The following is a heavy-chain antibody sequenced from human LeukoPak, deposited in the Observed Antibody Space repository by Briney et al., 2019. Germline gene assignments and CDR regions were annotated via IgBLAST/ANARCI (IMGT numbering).Heavy chain of an antibody. V-gene: IGHV3-30*18. Sequence: GRSLRLSCAASGFTFSSYGMHWVRQAPGKGLEWVAVISYDGSNKYYADSVKGRFTISRDNFKNTLYLQMNSLRAEDTAVYYCAKDQDSYGYDYWGQGTLVTVSS. J-gene: IGHJ4*02. CDR2: ISYDGSNK. CDR3: AKDQDSYGYDY. CDR1: GFTFSSYG. D-gene: IGHD5-18*01.